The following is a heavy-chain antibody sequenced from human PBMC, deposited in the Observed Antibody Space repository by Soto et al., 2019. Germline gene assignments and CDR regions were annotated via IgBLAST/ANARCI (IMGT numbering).Heavy chain of an antibody. CDR3: ASGQRSENIMDV. D-gene: IGHD6-25*01. CDR1: GGTFSSYA. CDR2: TIPIFGTA. Sequence: GASVKVSCKASGGTFSSYAISWVRQAPGQGLEWMGGTIPIFGTANYAQKFQGRVTITADKSTSTAYMELSSLRSEDTAVYYCASGQRSENIMDVWGQGTTVTVSS. V-gene: IGHV1-69*06. J-gene: IGHJ6*02.